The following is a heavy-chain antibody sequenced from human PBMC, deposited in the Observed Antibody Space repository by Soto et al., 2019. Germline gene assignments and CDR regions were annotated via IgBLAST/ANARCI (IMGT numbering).Heavy chain of an antibody. V-gene: IGHV2-5*02. CDR3: AHIDPKIVTAWGQGGFDF. D-gene: IGHD2-21*02. Sequence: QITLKESGPALVKPTQTLTLTCTVSGFSVSSSGEGVGWIRQPPGKALEWLALIYWDDDKRYSPSLKSRLTITKDTSKNQEVLTLTNMDPVDTATYYCAHIDPKIVTAWGQGGFDFWGQGTLVTVSS. J-gene: IGHJ4*02. CDR1: GFSVSSSGEG. CDR2: IYWDDDK.